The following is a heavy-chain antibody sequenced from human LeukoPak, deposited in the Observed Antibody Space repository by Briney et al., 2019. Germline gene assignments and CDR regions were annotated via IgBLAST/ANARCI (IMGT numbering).Heavy chain of an antibody. V-gene: IGHV4-38-2*02. D-gene: IGHD6-13*01. CDR3: ARGLPGGQLSRYDY. CDR1: GYSISSGYD. CDR2: IYQSGKT. J-gene: IGHJ4*02. Sequence: SETLSLTCSVSGYSISSGYDWGWIRQPPGKGLEWMGIIYQSGKTYCSPSLESRVTISVDTSKNQFSLKMNSMTAADTAMYYCARGLPGGQLSRYDYWGQGTLVTVSS.